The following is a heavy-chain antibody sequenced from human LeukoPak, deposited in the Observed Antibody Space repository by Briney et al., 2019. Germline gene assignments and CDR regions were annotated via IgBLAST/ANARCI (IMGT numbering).Heavy chain of an antibody. CDR2: YYSGST. J-gene: IGHJ2*01. D-gene: IGHD3-22*01. V-gene: IGHV4-59*01. Sequence: YYSGSTNYNPSLKSRVTISVDTSKNQFSLKLSSVTAADTAVYYCARDRRDYYDSSGYLIDLWGRGTLVTVSS. CDR3: ARDRRDYYDSSGYLIDL.